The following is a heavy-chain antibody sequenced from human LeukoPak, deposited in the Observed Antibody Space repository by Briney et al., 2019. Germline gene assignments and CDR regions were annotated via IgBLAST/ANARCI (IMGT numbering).Heavy chain of an antibody. CDR3: ARDAPAGEKPEYFFDY. CDR2: IGRGIT. Sequence: EGSLRLSCAASGFTFSAYSMNWVRQAPGKGLEWVSHIGRGITYADSVKGRFTISRDDARNLLYLQMNGLRAEDTAVYYCARDAPAGEKPEYFFDYWGQGTLVTVSS. V-gene: IGHV3-21*05. CDR1: GFTFSAYS. J-gene: IGHJ4*02.